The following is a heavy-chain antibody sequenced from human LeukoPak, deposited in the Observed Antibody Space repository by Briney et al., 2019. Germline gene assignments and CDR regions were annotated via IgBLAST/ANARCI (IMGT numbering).Heavy chain of an antibody. CDR3: ARASYSYDINGWVPFDY. CDR2: IYTSGST. J-gene: IGHJ4*02. D-gene: IGHD3-22*01. Sequence: PSETLSLTCTVSGDSISSFHWSWIRQPAGKGLEWIGRIYTSGSTNYNPSLKSRVTISGDTSKNQFSLRLSSVTAADMAVYYCARASYSYDINGWVPFDYWGQGTLVTVSS. V-gene: IGHV4-4*07. CDR1: GDSISSFH.